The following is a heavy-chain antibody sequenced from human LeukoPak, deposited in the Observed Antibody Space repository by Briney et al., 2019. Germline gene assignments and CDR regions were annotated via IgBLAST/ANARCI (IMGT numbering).Heavy chain of an antibody. CDR3: ARHWTYYDYVWGSYRPYYFDY. CDR2: INHSGST. CDR1: GFTFNKYS. J-gene: IGHJ4*02. D-gene: IGHD3-16*02. Sequence: GSLRLSCAASGFTFNKYSMNWVRQAPGKGLEWIGEINHSGSTNYNPSLKSRVTISVDTSKNQFSLKLSSVTAADTAVYYCARHWTYYDYVWGSYRPYYFDYWGQGTLVTVSS. V-gene: IGHV4-34*01.